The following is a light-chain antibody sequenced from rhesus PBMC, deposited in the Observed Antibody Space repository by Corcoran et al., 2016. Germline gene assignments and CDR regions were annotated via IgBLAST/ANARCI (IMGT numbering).Light chain of an antibody. CDR1: QGISKW. J-gene: IGKJ2*01. Sequence: DIQMTQSPSSLSASVGDRVTITCPASQGISKWLAWYQQKPGKAPKILIYAASSWQRGVPSRFSGSGSGTEFTRTISSLQPEDFATYVCQQHNSNPYSFGQGTKVEIK. CDR3: QQHNSNPYS. CDR2: AAS. V-gene: IGKV1-33*02.